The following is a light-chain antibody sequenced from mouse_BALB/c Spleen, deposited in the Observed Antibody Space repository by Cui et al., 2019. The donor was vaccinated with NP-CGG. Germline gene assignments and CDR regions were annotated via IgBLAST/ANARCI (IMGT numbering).Light chain of an antibody. Sequence: QAVVTQASALPTSPGETVPLTCRSSTGAVTTSNYANWVQEKPDHLFTGLIGGTNNRAPGVPARFSGSLIGDKAALTITGAQTEDEAIYFCALWYSNHWVFGGGTKLTVL. CDR3: ALWYSNHWV. CDR1: TGAVTTSNY. CDR2: GTN. J-gene: IGLJ1*01. V-gene: IGLV1*01.